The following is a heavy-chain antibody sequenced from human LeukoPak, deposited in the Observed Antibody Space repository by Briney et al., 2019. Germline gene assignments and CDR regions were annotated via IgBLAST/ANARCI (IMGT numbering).Heavy chain of an antibody. Sequence: GASVKVSCKASGYTFTSYDINWVRQATGQGLEWMGWMNPNSGNTGYAQKFQGRVTMTRNTSISTAYMGLSSLRSEDTAVYYCASRTVAARDAFDIWGQGTMVTVSS. V-gene: IGHV1-8*01. J-gene: IGHJ3*02. D-gene: IGHD4-23*01. CDR2: MNPNSGNT. CDR1: GYTFTSYD. CDR3: ASRTVAARDAFDI.